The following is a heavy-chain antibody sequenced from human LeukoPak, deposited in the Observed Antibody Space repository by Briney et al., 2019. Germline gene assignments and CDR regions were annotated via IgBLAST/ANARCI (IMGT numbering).Heavy chain of an antibody. Sequence: GESLKISCKGSGYSFTSYWIGWVRQMPGKGLEWVGIIYPGDSDTRYSPSFQGQVIISADKSISTAYLQWSSLKASDTAMYYCARHPYYDFWSGNYSAFDIWGQGTMVTVSS. V-gene: IGHV5-51*01. CDR2: IYPGDSDT. CDR1: GYSFTSYW. D-gene: IGHD3-3*01. J-gene: IGHJ3*02. CDR3: ARHPYYDFWSGNYSAFDI.